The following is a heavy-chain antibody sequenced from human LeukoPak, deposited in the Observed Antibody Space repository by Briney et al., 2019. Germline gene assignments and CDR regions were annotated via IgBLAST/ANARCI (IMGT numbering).Heavy chain of an antibody. CDR1: GSSFTYYT. D-gene: IGHD3-10*01. CDR3: ARDPGYYGSGSYLN. V-gene: IGHV3-7*01. CDR2: IKQDGSEK. Sequence: GGSLRLSCAASGSSFTYYTMNWVRQAPGKGLEWVANIKQDGSEKYYVDSVKGRFTISRDNAKNSLYLQMNSLRAEDTAVYYCARDPGYYGSGSYLNWGQGTLVTVSS. J-gene: IGHJ4*02.